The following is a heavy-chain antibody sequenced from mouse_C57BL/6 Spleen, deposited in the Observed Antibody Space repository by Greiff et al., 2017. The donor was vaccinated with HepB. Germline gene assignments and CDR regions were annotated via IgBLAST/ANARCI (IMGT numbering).Heavy chain of an antibody. CDR3: ASFGNYPC. CDR2: IDHENGNT. Sequence: EVKLQESVAELVRPGASVKLSCTASGFNFKNYYMHWVKQRPEQGLEWIGRIDHENGNTKSDQKFQGKATITADTTPNTAYLQLSSLTSEDTAIYYCASFGNYPCWGQGTLVTVSA. D-gene: IGHD2-1*01. V-gene: IGHV14-3*01. CDR1: GFNFKNYY. J-gene: IGHJ3*01.